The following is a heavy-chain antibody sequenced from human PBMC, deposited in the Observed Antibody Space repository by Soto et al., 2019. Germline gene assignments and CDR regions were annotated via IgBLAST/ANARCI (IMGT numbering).Heavy chain of an antibody. D-gene: IGHD2-8*01. V-gene: IGHV3-30-3*01. J-gene: IGHJ4*02. CDR3: AREAGVSFDY. CDR1: GGTFGSFA. CDR2: ISYDGSDK. Sequence: GGSPRVCCGASGGTFGSFARHWVRQAPGTGLEWVAVISYDGSDKYYADSVKGRFTISRDNSKNTVYLQMNSLRTEDTAVYSCAREAGVSFDYWGQGTRVTGSS.